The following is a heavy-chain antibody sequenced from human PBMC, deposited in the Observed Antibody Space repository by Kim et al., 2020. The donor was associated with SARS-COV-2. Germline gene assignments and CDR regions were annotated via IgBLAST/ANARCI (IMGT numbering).Heavy chain of an antibody. V-gene: IGHV4-59*01. CDR3: ARAGSGIAAADY. J-gene: IGHJ4*02. Sequence: NYNPSLKGRVTISVETSKNQFSLKLTSVTAADTAVYYCARAGSGIAAADYWGQGTLVTVSS. D-gene: IGHD6-13*01.